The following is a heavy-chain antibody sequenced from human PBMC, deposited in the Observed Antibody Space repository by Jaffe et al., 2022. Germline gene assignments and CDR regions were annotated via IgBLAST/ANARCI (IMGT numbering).Heavy chain of an antibody. CDR2: ISSSGSTI. CDR1: GFTFSSYE. D-gene: IGHD6-19*01. V-gene: IGHV3-48*03. J-gene: IGHJ4*02. CDR3: ARASYSSGRYYFDY. Sequence: EVQLVESGGGLVQPGGSLRLSCAASGFTFSSYEMNWVRQAPGKGLEWVSYISSSGSTIYYADSVKGRFTISRDNAKNSLYLQMNSLRAEDTAVYYCARASYSSGRYYFDYWGQGTLVTVSS.